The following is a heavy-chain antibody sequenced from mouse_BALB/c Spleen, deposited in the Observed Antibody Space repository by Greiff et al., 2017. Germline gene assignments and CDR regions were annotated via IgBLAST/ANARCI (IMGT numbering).Heavy chain of an antibody. V-gene: IGHV3-2*02. J-gene: IGHJ4*01. Sequence: EVKLVESGPGLVKPSQSLSLTCTVTGYSITSDYAWNWIRQFPGNKLEWMGYISYSGSTSYNPSLKSRISITRDTSKNQFFLQLNSVTTEDTATYYCARFITTADYYAMDYWGQGTSVTVSS. CDR1: GYSITSDYA. D-gene: IGHD1-2*01. CDR3: ARFITTADYYAMDY. CDR2: ISYSGST.